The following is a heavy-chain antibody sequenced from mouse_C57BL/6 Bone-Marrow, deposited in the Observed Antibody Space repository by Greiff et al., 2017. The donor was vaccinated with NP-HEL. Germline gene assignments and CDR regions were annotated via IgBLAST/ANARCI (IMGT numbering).Heavy chain of an antibody. V-gene: IGHV1-50*01. CDR2: IDPSGSYT. Sequence: QVQLQQPGAELVKPGASVKLSCKASGYTFTSYWMQWVKQRPGQGLEWIGEIDPSGSYTNYNQKFKGKATLTVDTSSSTAYMQLRSLTSEDYAVYYCASSDWYFDVWGTGTTVTVSA. CDR1: GYTFTSYW. J-gene: IGHJ1*03. CDR3: ASSDWYFDV.